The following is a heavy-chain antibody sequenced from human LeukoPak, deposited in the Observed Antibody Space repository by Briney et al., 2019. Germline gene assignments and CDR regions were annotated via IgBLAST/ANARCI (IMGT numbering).Heavy chain of an antibody. D-gene: IGHD5-18*01. CDR1: GFTFSAFA. Sequence: PGGSLRLSCAASGFTFSAFAMHWVRQAPGKGLEWVAFIQYDGSKKYYADSVKGRFSVSRDNSKNTVFLQMNSLRTEDAAVYYCSKRHAYSSPHFDYWGQGTLVTVSS. J-gene: IGHJ4*02. CDR3: SKRHAYSSPHFDY. V-gene: IGHV3-30*02. CDR2: IQYDGSKK.